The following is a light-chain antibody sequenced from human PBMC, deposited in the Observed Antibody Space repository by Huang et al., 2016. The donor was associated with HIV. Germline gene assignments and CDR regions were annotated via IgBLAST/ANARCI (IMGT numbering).Light chain of an antibody. J-gene: IGKJ1*01. V-gene: IGKV1-6*01. CDR3: LQDYNYPWT. CDR1: QGIRND. CDR2: AAA. Sequence: AIQMTQSPSSLSASVGDRVTITCRASQGIRNDLGWYQQKPGKAPKLLIYAAASLQSGVPSRFSGSGSGTDVTLTISSLQPEDFATYYCLQDYNYPWTFGQGTKVEIK.